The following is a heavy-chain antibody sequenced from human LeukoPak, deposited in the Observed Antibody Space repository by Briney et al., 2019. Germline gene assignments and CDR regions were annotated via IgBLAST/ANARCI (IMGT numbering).Heavy chain of an antibody. D-gene: IGHD5-12*01. CDR2: INHSGST. J-gene: IGHJ6*02. CDR1: GGSFSGYY. Sequence: SETLSLTCAVYGGSFSGYYWSWIRQPPGKGLEWIGEINHSGSTNYNPSLKSRVTISVDTSKNQFSLKLSSVTAADTAVYYCACHESPSYSGYDKIDYYYGMDVWGQGTTVTVSS. CDR3: ACHESPSYSGYDKIDYYYGMDV. V-gene: IGHV4-34*01.